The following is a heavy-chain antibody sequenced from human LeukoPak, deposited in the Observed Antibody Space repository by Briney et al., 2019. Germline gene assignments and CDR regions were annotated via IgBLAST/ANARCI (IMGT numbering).Heavy chain of an antibody. V-gene: IGHV3-53*01. D-gene: IGHD2/OR15-2a*01. J-gene: IGHJ4*02. CDR1: GIAVSSSY. CDR3: ARTSTYRFEY. Sequence: GGSLRLSCEGSGIAVSSSYMSWVREAPGKGLEWVSIIYVEGTTYYADSVKGRFNISRDNSKNTLFLQMNNLRAEDTAVYYCARTSTYRFEYWGQGTLVTVSS. CDR2: IYVEGTT.